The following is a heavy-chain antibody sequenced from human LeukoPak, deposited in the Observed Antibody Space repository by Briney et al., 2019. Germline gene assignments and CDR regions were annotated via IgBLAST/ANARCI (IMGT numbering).Heavy chain of an antibody. V-gene: IGHV4-34*12. CDR1: GGSFSDYY. Sequence: PSETLSLTCAVYGGSFSDYYWNWIRQSPGKGLEWIGEIIHSGSTNYNPSLKSRVTISLVTSKHQFSLKLSPVTAADTAVYYCARNWDGAIDYWGQGTLVTVSS. CDR3: ARNWDGAIDY. J-gene: IGHJ4*02. D-gene: IGHD4/OR15-4a*01. CDR2: IIHSGST.